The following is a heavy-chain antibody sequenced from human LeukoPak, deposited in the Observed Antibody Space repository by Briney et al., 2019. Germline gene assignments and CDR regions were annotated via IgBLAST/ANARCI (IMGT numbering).Heavy chain of an antibody. CDR3: ARDRAATVDWYFDL. Sequence: GRSLRLSCAASGFTFSGSGMYWVRQAPGTGLEWVGVIWYDGSDTYYADSVKGRFTTSRDNSKNTLYLQMNSLRVDDTAMYYCARDRAATVDWYFDLWGRGTLVTVSS. J-gene: IGHJ2*01. D-gene: IGHD6-13*01. V-gene: IGHV3-33*01. CDR1: GFTFSGSG. CDR2: IWYDGSDT.